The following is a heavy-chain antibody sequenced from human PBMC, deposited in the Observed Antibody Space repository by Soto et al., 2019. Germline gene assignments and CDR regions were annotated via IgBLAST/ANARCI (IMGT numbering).Heavy chain of an antibody. Sequence: QVQLQESGPGLVKPSETLSLTCTVSGASVSSGNYYWSWIRQPPGKGLECIGYISYSGSTNYNPSLKSPVTISIDTSKNQFSLKLSSVTAADTAVYYCARGSGIYYAYWGQGTLVTVSS. V-gene: IGHV4-61*01. CDR3: ARGSGIYYAY. CDR1: GASVSSGNYY. J-gene: IGHJ4*02. CDR2: ISYSGST. D-gene: IGHD1-26*01.